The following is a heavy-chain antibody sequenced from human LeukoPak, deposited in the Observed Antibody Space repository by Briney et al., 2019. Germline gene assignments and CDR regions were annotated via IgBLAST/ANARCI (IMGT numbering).Heavy chain of an antibody. CDR1: GFTFSSYV. V-gene: IGHV3-23*01. Sequence: GGSLRLSCSASGFTFSSYVLSWVRQAPGKGLEWVSAISGSGGSTYYTDSVTGRFTISRDNSKNTLYLQMNSLRAEDTALYYCASLDYFDSSDYGDYWGQGTLVTVSS. D-gene: IGHD3-22*01. CDR3: ASLDYFDSSDYGDY. J-gene: IGHJ4*02. CDR2: ISGSGGST.